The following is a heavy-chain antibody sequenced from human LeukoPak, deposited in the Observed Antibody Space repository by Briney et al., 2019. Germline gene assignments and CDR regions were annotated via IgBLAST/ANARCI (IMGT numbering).Heavy chain of an antibody. V-gene: IGHV1-18*01. J-gene: IGHJ6*03. CDR3: ARGPYSKQDYYMDV. CDR1: GYTFTSYG. Sequence: GASVKVSCKASGYTFTSYGISWVRQAPGQGLEWMGWISAYNGNTNYAQKFQGRVTITTDKSTTTVYMELSSLRSEDTAVYYCARGPYSKQDYYMDVWGTGTTVTVSS. CDR2: ISAYNGNT. D-gene: IGHD4-11*01.